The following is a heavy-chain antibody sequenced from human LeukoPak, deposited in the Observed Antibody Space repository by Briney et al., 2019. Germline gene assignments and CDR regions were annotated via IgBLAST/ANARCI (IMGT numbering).Heavy chain of an antibody. CDR2: IFGNGAGI. V-gene: IGHV3-23*01. D-gene: IGHD6-13*01. J-gene: IGHJ6*02. CDR3: VRERIAAAGTSYYGMDV. Sequence: PGGSLRLSCTASGFTFSTYAMNWVRQAPGKGLEWVSVIFGNGAGINYADSVKGRFTISRDNSMNTLFLQMNSLRAEDTAVYYCVRERIAAAGTSYYGMDVWGQGTTVTVSS. CDR1: GFTFSTYA.